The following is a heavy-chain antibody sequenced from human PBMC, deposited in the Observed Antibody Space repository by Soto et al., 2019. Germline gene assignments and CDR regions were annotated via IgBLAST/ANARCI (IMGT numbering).Heavy chain of an antibody. Sequence: ASVKVSCKASGYTFTSYDINWVRQATGQGLEWMGWMNPNSGNTGYAQKFQGRVTMTRNTSISTAYMELSSLRSEDTAVYYCATRTIFGVETYYYGMDVWGQGTTVTVSS. V-gene: IGHV1-8*01. CDR3: ATRTIFGVETYYYGMDV. CDR2: MNPNSGNT. CDR1: GYTFTSYD. J-gene: IGHJ6*02. D-gene: IGHD3-3*01.